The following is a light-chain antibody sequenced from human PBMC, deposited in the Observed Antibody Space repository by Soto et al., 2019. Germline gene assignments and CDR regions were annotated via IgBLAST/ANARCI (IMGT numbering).Light chain of an antibody. Sequence: QSVLAQPASVSGSPGQWITISCTGTSSDVGGYNYVSWYQQHPGKAPKLMIYEVSNRPSGVSNRFSGSKSGNTASLTISGLQAEDEADYYCSSYTSSSTLLVFGTGTKVTVL. V-gene: IGLV2-14*01. CDR3: SSYTSSSTLLV. CDR1: SSDVGGYNY. J-gene: IGLJ1*01. CDR2: EVS.